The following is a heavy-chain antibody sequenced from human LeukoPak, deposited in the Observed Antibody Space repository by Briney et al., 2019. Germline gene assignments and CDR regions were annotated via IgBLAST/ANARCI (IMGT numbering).Heavy chain of an antibody. D-gene: IGHD2-15*01. CDR1: GLLFSDAW. V-gene: IGHV3-15*01. Sequence: GGSLRLSCAVSGLLFSDAWMSWIRQGPGKGLEWVGRIKGRTDRETTDFAAPVKGRFTTSRDVSQNTIHLQMNSLRTEDTAVYYCARDGVAATSQVGIFDRYYYYMDVWGKGTTVTVSS. CDR2: IKGRTDRETT. J-gene: IGHJ6*03. CDR3: ARDGVAATSQVGIFDRYYYYMDV.